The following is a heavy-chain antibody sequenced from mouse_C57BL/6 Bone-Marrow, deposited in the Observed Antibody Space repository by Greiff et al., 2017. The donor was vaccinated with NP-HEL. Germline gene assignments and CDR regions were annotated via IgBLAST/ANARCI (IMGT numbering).Heavy chain of an antibody. CDR1: GFSLTSYG. D-gene: IGHD2-5*01. Sequence: VKLVESGPGLVAPSQSLSITCTVSGFSLTSYGVDWVRQSPGKGLEWLGVIWGVGSTNYNSALKSRLSISKDNSKSQVFLKMNSLQTDDTAMYYCASEGDSNYRFAYWGQGTLVTVSA. J-gene: IGHJ3*01. CDR2: IWGVGST. CDR3: ASEGDSNYRFAY. V-gene: IGHV2-6*01.